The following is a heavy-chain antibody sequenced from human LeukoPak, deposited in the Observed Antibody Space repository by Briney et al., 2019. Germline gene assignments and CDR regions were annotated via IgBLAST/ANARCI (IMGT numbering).Heavy chain of an antibody. CDR2: IYQTGTT. CDR3: ARVFLRFGELSSLDV. Sequence: PSETLSLTCTVSGFSITSGHFWGWIRQPPGKGLEWIGTIYQTGTTYYSPSLKRRVTISIDKSKNQFSLKLSSATAADTAVYYCARVFLRFGELSSLDVWGQGTTVTVSS. V-gene: IGHV4-38-2*02. J-gene: IGHJ6*02. CDR1: GFSITSGHF. D-gene: IGHD3-10*01.